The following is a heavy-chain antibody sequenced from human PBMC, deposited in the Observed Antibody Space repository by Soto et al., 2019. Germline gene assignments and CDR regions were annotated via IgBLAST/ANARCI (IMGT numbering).Heavy chain of an antibody. CDR2: IYYSGST. D-gene: IGHD3-22*01. J-gene: IGHJ4*02. CDR3: ARLNYYDSSGSQFLFDY. CDR1: GGSISSGDYY. V-gene: IGHV4-30-4*01. Sequence: SETLSLTCTVSGGSISSGDYYWSWIRQPPGKGLEWIGYIYYSGSTYYNPSLKSRVTISVDTSKNQFSLKLSSVTAADTAVYYCARLNYYDSSGSQFLFDYWGQGTLVTVSS.